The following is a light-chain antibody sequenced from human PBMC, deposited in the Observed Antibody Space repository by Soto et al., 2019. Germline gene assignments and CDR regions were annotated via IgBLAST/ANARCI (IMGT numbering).Light chain of an antibody. CDR3: SSFTSSSSYV. Sequence: SALAQPASGSGSPGQSITISCTGTSSDVGSYNSVSWYQQYPGKAPTLMIHDVSNRPSGVSNRFSGSKSGNTASLTISGLQAEDEADYYCSSFTSSSSYVFGSGTKVTVL. CDR1: SSDVGSYNS. CDR2: DVS. V-gene: IGLV2-14*03. J-gene: IGLJ1*01.